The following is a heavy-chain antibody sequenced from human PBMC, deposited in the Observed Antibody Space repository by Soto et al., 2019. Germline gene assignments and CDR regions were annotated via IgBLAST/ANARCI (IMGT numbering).Heavy chain of an antibody. Sequence: ASVKVSCKASGYTFTSYDINWVRQATGQGLEWMGWMNPNSGNTGYAQKFQGRVTMTRNTSISTAYMELSSLRSEDTAVYYWARDGGSYENHYYYYYGMDVWGQGTTGTVSS. CDR1: GYTFTSYD. V-gene: IGHV1-8*01. CDR2: MNPNSGNT. CDR3: ARDGGSYENHYYYYYGMDV. D-gene: IGHD6-6*01. J-gene: IGHJ6*02.